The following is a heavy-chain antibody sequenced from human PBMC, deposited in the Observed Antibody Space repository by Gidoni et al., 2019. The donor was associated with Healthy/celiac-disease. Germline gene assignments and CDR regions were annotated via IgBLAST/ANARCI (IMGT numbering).Heavy chain of an antibody. Sequence: QVQLVESGGGVVQPGRSLRLSCAASGFTFSSYGMHWVRQAPGKGLEWVAVISYDGSNKYYADSVKGRFTISRDNSKNTLYLQMNSLRAEDTAVYYCAKATDYGDYQYASPLGYWGQGTLVTVSS. D-gene: IGHD4-17*01. CDR1: GFTFSSYG. CDR2: ISYDGSNK. CDR3: AKATDYGDYQYASPLGY. V-gene: IGHV3-30*18. J-gene: IGHJ4*02.